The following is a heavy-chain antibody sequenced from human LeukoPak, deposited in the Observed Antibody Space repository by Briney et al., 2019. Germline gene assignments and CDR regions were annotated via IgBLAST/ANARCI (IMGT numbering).Heavy chain of an antibody. CDR3: AESKFLEWYFDY. D-gene: IGHD3-3*01. V-gene: IGHV4-61*02. CDR2: IFASGTI. Sequence: PSETLSLTCTVSGGSISSDSHYWNWVRQPVGKGLEWIGRIFASGTINYNPSLKTRVTMSVDTSRNQFSLQLSSVTAADTAVYHCAESKFLEWYFDYWGQGKMVTVSS. J-gene: IGHJ4*02. CDR1: GGSISSDSHY.